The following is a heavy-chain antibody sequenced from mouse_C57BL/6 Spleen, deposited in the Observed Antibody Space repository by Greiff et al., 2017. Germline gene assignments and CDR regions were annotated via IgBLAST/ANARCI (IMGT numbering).Heavy chain of an antibody. CDR1: GYTFTSYG. D-gene: IGHD1-1*01. Sequence: QVQLQQSGAELARPGASVKLSCKASGYTFTSYGISWVKQRTGQGLEWIGEIYPRSGNTYYNEKFKGKATLTADKSSSTAYMELRSLTSEDSAVYFCESLITTVVARYFDVWGTGTTVTVSS. CDR3: ESLITTVVARYFDV. J-gene: IGHJ1*03. CDR2: IYPRSGNT. V-gene: IGHV1-81*01.